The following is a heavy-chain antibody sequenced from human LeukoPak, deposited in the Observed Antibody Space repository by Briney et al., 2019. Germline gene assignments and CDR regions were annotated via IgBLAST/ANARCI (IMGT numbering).Heavy chain of an antibody. V-gene: IGHV3-23*01. D-gene: IGHD3/OR15-3a*01. Sequence: GGSLRLSCAASGFTFSNYAMSWVRQAPGEGLEWVSTISDSGGRTYYADSVKGRFTISRDNSKNTLYLQMNSLTAEDTAVYYCAKDLDGTDDYWGQGTLVTVSS. J-gene: IGHJ4*02. CDR1: GFTFSNYA. CDR3: AKDLDGTDDY. CDR2: ISDSGGRT.